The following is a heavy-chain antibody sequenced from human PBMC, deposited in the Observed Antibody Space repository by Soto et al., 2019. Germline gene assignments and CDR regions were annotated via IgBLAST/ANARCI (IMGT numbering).Heavy chain of an antibody. CDR1: GGSISSRDSY. D-gene: IGHD3-16*01. J-gene: IGHJ4*02. Sequence: PSETLSLTCTVSGGSISSRDSYWGWIRQPPGKGLEWIGSFHYSGSTYYNPSLKSRVTISVDTSKNQLSLRVTSVTAADTAVYYCARGFGRSHFDYWGRGTLVTVSS. V-gene: IGHV4-39*01. CDR2: FHYSGST. CDR3: ARGFGRSHFDY.